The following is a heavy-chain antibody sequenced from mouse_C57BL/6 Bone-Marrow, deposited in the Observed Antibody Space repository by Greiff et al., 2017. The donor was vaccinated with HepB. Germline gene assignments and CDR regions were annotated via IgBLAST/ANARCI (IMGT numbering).Heavy chain of an antibody. V-gene: IGHV5-12*01. J-gene: IGHJ2*01. CDR1: GFTFSDYY. CDR2: ISNGGGST. D-gene: IGHD2-1*01. Sequence: EVKLMQPGGGLVQPGGSLKLSCAASGFTFSDYYMYWVRQTPEKRLEWVAYISNGGGSTYYTDTVKGRFTISRDDATNTLYLQMSRLKSEDSAMYYCARHTNGNYLYYFDYWGQGTTLTVSS. CDR3: ARHTNGNYLYYFDY.